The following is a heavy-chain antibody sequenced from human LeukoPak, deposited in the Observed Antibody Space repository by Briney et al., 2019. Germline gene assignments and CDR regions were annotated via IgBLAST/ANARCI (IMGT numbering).Heavy chain of an antibody. CDR1: GSTFTSYY. CDR2: INPSGGRT. CDR3: ARGDPSSTSCYHDF. D-gene: IGHD2-2*01. Sequence: GASVKVSCKASGSTFTSYYMHWVRQAAGHGLEWVGVINPSGGRTRYAQKFQGRVTMTRDTSTSTVYMELSSLRSEDTAVYYCARGDPSSTSCYHDFWGQGTLVTVSS. J-gene: IGHJ4*02. V-gene: IGHV1-46*01.